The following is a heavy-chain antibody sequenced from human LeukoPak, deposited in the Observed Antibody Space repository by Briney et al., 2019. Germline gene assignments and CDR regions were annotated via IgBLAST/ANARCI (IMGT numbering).Heavy chain of an antibody. V-gene: IGHV1-24*01. CDR1: GYTLPELS. CDR2: FDPEVGET. CDR3: VISASRDY. J-gene: IGHJ4*02. Sequence: GASVKVSCKDSGYTLPELSMQWVRQAPGNRLEWMGGFDPEVGETIYPQQFQGKVTMTEDTSTDQESMELSSRRLEDPAVYYCVISASRDYWGQGALGTVSS.